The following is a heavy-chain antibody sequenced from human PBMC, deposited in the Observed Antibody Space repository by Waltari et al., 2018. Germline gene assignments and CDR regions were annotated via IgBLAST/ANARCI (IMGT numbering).Heavy chain of an antibody. CDR1: GFSLSTSGMC. Sequence: QVTLRESGPALVKPTQTLTLTCTFSGFSLSTSGMCVSWILQPPGKALEWLARIDWDDDKYYSTSLKTRLTISKDTSKNQVVLTMTNMDPVDTATYYCARIRGIAAAGEPNDAFDIWGQGTMVTVSS. D-gene: IGHD6-13*01. CDR3: ARIRGIAAAGEPNDAFDI. CDR2: IDWDDDK. J-gene: IGHJ3*02. V-gene: IGHV2-70*15.